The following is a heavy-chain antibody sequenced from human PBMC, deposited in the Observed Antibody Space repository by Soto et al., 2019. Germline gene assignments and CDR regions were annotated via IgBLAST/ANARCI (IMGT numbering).Heavy chain of an antibody. Sequence: QVQLVQSGAEVKKPGASGKVSGKALGNSFTSYAIYWVRKAPGKRLEWMGWINAGNGNTQYSQNFQGRVTITRDTFASTAYMELSSLTSQDTAVYYCARGGSGWPLDYWGQGTLVTVSS. J-gene: IGHJ4*02. D-gene: IGHD6-19*01. CDR1: GNSFTSYA. V-gene: IGHV1-3*01. CDR2: INAGNGNT. CDR3: ARGGSGWPLDY.